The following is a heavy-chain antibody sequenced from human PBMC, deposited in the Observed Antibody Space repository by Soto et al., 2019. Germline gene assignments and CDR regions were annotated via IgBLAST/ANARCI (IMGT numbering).Heavy chain of an antibody. CDR1: GDTFSSFT. CDR2: IIPILGIA. V-gene: IGHV1-69*02. Sequence: QVQLVQSGAEVKKPGSSVKVSCKASGDTFSSFTINWVRQAPGQGLEWMGRIIPILGIANYAQKFQGRVTITADKSTITAYTELSSLRSEDTAVYYCARGVQDQQLKYYYYYMDVWGKGTTVTVSS. CDR3: ARGVQDQQLKYYYYYMDV. J-gene: IGHJ6*03. D-gene: IGHD2-2*01.